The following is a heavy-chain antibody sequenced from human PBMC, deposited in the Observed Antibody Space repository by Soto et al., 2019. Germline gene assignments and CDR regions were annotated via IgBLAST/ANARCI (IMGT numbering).Heavy chain of an antibody. D-gene: IGHD2-2*01. CDR3: ATPRSCSSTSCHRSFDY. J-gene: IGHJ4*02. CDR2: INPSGGST. CDR1: GYTFTSYY. Sequence: ASVKVSCKASGYTFTSYYMHWVRQAPGQGLEWMGIINPSGGSTSYAQKFQGRVTMTRDTSTSTVYMELSSLRSEDTAVYYCATPRSCSSTSCHRSFDYWGQGTLVTVSS. V-gene: IGHV1-46*03.